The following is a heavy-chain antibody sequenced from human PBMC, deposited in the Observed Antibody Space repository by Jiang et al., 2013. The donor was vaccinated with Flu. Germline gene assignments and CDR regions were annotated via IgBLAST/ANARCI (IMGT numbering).Heavy chain of an antibody. J-gene: IGHJ6*02. CDR1: GFSLSTSGMC. V-gene: IGHV2-70*11. D-gene: IGHD6-19*01. CDR3: ARIMAVAGESYYYYGMDV. CDR2: IDWDDDK. Sequence: LTCTFSGFSLSTSGMCVSWIRQPPGKALEWLARIDWDDDKYYSTSLKTRLTISKDTSKNQVVLTMTNMDPVDTATYYCARIMAVAGESYYYYGMDVWGQGTTVTVSS.